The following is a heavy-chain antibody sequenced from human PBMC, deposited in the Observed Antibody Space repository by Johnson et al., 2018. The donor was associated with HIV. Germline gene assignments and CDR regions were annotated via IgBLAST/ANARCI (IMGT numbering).Heavy chain of an antibody. CDR1: GFTFSSYW. J-gene: IGHJ3*02. CDR3: ARHQLLVHDVFNI. CDR2: IKQDGSEK. D-gene: IGHD1-1*01. Sequence: VQLVESGGGLVQPGGSLRLSCAASGFTFSSYWMSWVRQAPGKGLEWVANIKQDGSEKYYVDSVKGRFTISRDNAKNSMYLQMNSLRADDTAVYYCARHQLLVHDVFNIWGQGTVVIVSS. V-gene: IGHV3-7*03.